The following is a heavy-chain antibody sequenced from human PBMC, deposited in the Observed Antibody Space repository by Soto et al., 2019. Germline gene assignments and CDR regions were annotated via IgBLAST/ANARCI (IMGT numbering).Heavy chain of an antibody. CDR1: GGSFDGYY. CDR3: ARDHSLLWYFDL. D-gene: IGHD2-21*01. V-gene: IGHV4-34*01. Sequence: SETLSLTCALYGGSFDGYYWSWIRQSPGKGLEWIGEIHHSGSTKYNPSLRSRVTISVDTSKNQFSLKLSSVTAADTAVYYCARDHSLLWYFDLWGRGTLVTVSS. J-gene: IGHJ2*01. CDR2: IHHSGST.